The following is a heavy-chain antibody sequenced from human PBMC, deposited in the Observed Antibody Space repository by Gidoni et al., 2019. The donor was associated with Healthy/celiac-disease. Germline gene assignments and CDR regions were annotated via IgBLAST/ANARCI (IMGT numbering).Heavy chain of an antibody. J-gene: IGHJ6*02. V-gene: IGHV3-7*01. CDR3: ASPLRELWFFA. D-gene: IGHD5-18*01. CDR1: GFTFSSYG. CDR2: RKQDGSEK. Sequence: EVQLVESGGGLVQPGGSLRLSCAASGFTFSSYGMSWVRQAPGKGLEWLANRKQDGSEKYYVDSVKGRFTISRDNAKNSLYLQMNSLSAEDTAVYYCASPLRELWFFAWGQGTTVTVSS.